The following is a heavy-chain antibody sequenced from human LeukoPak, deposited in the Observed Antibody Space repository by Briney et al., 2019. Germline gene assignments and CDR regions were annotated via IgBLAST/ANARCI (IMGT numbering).Heavy chain of an antibody. Sequence: GGSLRLSCAASGFTFSSYAMSWVRQAPGKGLEWVSVISGSGGNTNYADSVKGRFTISRDNSKNSLYLQMNSLRTEDTALYYCAKDGDYDSSGYYLHAFDIWGQGTMVTVSS. CDR2: ISGSGGNT. D-gene: IGHD3-22*01. CDR3: AKDGDYDSSGYYLHAFDI. CDR1: GFTFSSYA. J-gene: IGHJ3*02. V-gene: IGHV3-23*01.